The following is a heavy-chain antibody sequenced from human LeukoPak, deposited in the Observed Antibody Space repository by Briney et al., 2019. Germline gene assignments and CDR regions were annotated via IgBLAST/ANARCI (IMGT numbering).Heavy chain of an antibody. CDR3: AKGASLDFDWTPYYYGMDV. V-gene: IGHV3-48*04. CDR2: ISSSSSTI. Sequence: GGSLRLSCAASGFTFSSYSMNWVRQAPGKGLEWVSYISSSSSTIYYADSVKGRFTISRDNAKNSLYLQMNSLRAEDTAVYYCAKGASLDFDWTPYYYGMDVWGQGTTVTVSS. J-gene: IGHJ6*02. CDR1: GFTFSSYS. D-gene: IGHD3-9*01.